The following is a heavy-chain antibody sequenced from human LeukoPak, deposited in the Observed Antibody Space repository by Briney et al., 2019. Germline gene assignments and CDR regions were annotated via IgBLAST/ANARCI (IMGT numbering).Heavy chain of an antibody. J-gene: IGHJ4*02. CDR3: AKSGPYYFQY. CDR2: INNSGDAT. Sequence: GGSLRLSCAASGFTFSDYGMSWVRQAPGQGLEWVSTINNSGDATYYADSVRGRFSISRDNSKKTLFLQMSSLRAEDAAIYYCAKSGPYYFQYWGQGTLVTVSS. V-gene: IGHV3-23*01. CDR1: GFTFSDYG.